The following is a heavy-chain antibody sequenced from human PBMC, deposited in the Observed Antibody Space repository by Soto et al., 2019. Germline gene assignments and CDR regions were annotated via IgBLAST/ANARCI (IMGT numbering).Heavy chain of an antibody. Sequence: EVQLVESGGGLVKPGGSLRLSCAASGFAFSSYAMNWVRQAPGKGLEWVANIDTDGSRKNYVDSVKGRFIISRDNAKNSLFLQMNSLRADDTAVYYCGRVPLDGNYANGVDVWGQGTTVTVSS. CDR2: IDTDGSRK. D-gene: IGHD4-17*01. V-gene: IGHV3-7*03. CDR3: GRVPLDGNYANGVDV. J-gene: IGHJ6*02. CDR1: GFAFSSYA.